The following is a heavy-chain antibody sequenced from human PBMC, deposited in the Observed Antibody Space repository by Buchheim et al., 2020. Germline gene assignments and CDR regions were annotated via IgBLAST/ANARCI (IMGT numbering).Heavy chain of an antibody. D-gene: IGHD3-22*01. Sequence: QVQLVQSGAEVKKPGASVKVSCKASGYTFTGYYMHWVRQAPGQGLEWMGRINPNSGGTNYAQKFQGRVTMTRDPSISTASMELSRLRSDDTAVYYCARRKRITMIYAGDNWFDPWGQGTL. V-gene: IGHV1-2*06. CDR3: ARRKRITMIYAGDNWFDP. J-gene: IGHJ5*02. CDR1: GYTFTGYY. CDR2: INPNSGGT.